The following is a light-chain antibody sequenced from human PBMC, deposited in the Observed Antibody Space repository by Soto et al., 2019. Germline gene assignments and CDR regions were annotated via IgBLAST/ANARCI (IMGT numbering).Light chain of an antibody. J-gene: IGKJ1*01. V-gene: IGKV3-15*01. Sequence: EIVMTQSPATLSVSPGERATLSCRASQSVSSNLAWYQQKPGQAPRLLIYDAFTRATGIPARFSGSGSGTEFTLTNSSLQSEDFAVYYCQQYNNWPPWTFGQGTKVDIK. CDR3: QQYNNWPPWT. CDR2: DAF. CDR1: QSVSSN.